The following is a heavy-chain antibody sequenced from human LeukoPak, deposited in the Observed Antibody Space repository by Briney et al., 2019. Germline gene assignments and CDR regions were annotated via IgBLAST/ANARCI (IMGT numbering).Heavy chain of an antibody. V-gene: IGHV3-48*04. CDR3: ARVPGDGSNYGLDY. CDR2: ITNSGNSK. Sequence: GGSLRLSCAASKFTFSSYSMNWVRQAPGKGLEWVSYITNSGNSKSYADSVKGRFTISRDNAKNSLYLQMNSLRVEDTAVYYCARVPGDGSNYGLDYWGQGTLVTVSS. CDR1: KFTFSSYS. J-gene: IGHJ4*02. D-gene: IGHD5-24*01.